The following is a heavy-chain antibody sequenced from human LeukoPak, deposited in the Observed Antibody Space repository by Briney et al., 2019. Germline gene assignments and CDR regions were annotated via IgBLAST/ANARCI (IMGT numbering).Heavy chain of an antibody. CDR2: ISSSSSYI. CDR3: ARDRQDFWSGYRHLYYYYYMDV. CDR1: GFTFSSYW. D-gene: IGHD3-3*01. V-gene: IGHV3-21*01. Sequence: GGSLRLSCAASGFTFSSYWMHWVRQAPGKGLEWVSSISSSSSYIYYADSVKGRFTISRDNAKNSLYLQMNSLRAEDTAVYYCARDRQDFWSGYRHLYYYYYMDVWGKGTTVTVSS. J-gene: IGHJ6*03.